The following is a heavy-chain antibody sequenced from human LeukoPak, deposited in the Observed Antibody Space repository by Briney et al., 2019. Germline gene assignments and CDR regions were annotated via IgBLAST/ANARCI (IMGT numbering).Heavy chain of an antibody. D-gene: IGHD4-17*01. CDR3: AKDLRSTTGL. V-gene: IGHV3-23*01. Sequence: GGSLRLSCAASGFTFSSYGMSWVRQAPGKGLEWVSAISGSGGSTYYADSVKGRFTISRDNSKNTLYLQMNSLRPEDSAVYYCAKDLRSTTGLWGQGTLVTVSS. J-gene: IGHJ4*02. CDR2: ISGSGGST. CDR1: GFTFSSYG.